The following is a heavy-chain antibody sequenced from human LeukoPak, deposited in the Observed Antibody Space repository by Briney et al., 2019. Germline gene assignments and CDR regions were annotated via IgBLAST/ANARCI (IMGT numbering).Heavy chain of an antibody. Sequence: AASVKVSCKASGYTFTSFGTSWVRQAPGQGLEWVGWISASNGNPNYAQKPQGTLTMTTDTSTSTAYMELRSLRSDDTAVYYCARGRRITIFGVAGPPYYFDYWGQGTLVTVSS. CDR1: GYTFTSFG. CDR2: ISASNGNP. J-gene: IGHJ4*02. D-gene: IGHD3-3*01. CDR3: ARGRRITIFGVAGPPYYFDY. V-gene: IGHV1-18*01.